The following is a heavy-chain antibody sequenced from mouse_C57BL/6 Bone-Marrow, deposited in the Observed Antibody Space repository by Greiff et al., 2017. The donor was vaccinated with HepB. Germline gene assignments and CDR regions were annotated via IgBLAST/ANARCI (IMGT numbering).Heavy chain of an antibody. CDR3: ARGRGYGAWFAC. D-gene: IGHD1-1*02. CDR1: GFTFSDYG. J-gene: IGHJ3*01. V-gene: IGHV5-17*01. Sequence: EVQLVESGGGLVKPGGSLKLSCAASGFTFSDYGMHWVRQAPEKGLEWVAYISSGSSTIYYADTVKGRFTISRDNAKNTLFLQMTSLRSEDTAMYYCARGRGYGAWFACWGQGTLVTVSA. CDR2: ISSGSSTI.